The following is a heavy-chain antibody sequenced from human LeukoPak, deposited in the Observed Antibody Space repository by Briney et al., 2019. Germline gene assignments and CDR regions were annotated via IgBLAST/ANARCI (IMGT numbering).Heavy chain of an antibody. Sequence: GASVKVSCKASGYTFTGYYMHWVRQAPGQGLEWMGWINPNSGGTNYAQKFQGRVTMTRDTSISTAYMELSRLRSDDTAVYYCARGVGGYCSSSSCYYDYGMDVWGQGTTVTVSS. CDR2: INPNSGGT. CDR1: GYTFTGYY. J-gene: IGHJ6*02. V-gene: IGHV1-2*02. D-gene: IGHD2-2*01. CDR3: ARGVGGYCSSSSCYYDYGMDV.